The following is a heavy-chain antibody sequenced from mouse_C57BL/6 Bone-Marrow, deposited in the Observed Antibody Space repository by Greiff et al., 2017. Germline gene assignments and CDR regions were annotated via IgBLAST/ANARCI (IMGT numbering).Heavy chain of an antibody. CDR3: ARLRYCYGSSYGWFAY. J-gene: IGHJ3*01. Sequence: EVKLMESGGDLVKPGGSLKLSCAASGFTFSSYGMSWVRQTPDKRLEWVATISSGGSYTYYPDSVKGRFTISRDNAKNTLYLQMSSLKSEDTAVYYGARLRYCYGSSYGWFAYWGQGTLVTVSA. CDR2: ISSGGSYT. V-gene: IGHV5-6*01. D-gene: IGHD1-1*01. CDR1: GFTFSSYG.